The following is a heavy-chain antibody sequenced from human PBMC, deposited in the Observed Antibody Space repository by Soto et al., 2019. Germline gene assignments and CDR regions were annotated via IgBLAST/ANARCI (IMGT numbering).Heavy chain of an antibody. Sequence: LSLTCTVSGGSISSYYWSWIRQPPGKGLEWIGYIYYSGSTNYNPSLKSRVTISVDTSKNQFSLKLSSVTAADTAVYYCARGIAAAGPYNWFDPWGQGTLVTVSS. J-gene: IGHJ5*02. D-gene: IGHD6-13*01. CDR1: GGSISSYY. CDR2: IYYSGST. V-gene: IGHV4-59*01. CDR3: ARGIAAAGPYNWFDP.